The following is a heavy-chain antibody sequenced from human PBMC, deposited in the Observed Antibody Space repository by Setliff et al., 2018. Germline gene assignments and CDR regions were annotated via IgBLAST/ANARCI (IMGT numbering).Heavy chain of an antibody. D-gene: IGHD2-21*01. CDR3: ARVIVGGGNTPFDL. CDR1: GFTFSTYP. J-gene: IGHJ4*02. V-gene: IGHV3-30*07. Sequence: LRLSCAASGFTFSTYPMHWVRQAPGKGLEWVAVISYDGINKYYADSVRGRFTISRDHSKNTLYLQLNSLRAEDTAVYYCARVIVGGGNTPFDLWGQGTLVTVSS. CDR2: ISYDGINK.